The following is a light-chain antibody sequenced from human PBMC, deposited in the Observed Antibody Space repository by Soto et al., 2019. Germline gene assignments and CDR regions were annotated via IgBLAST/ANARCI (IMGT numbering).Light chain of an antibody. J-gene: IGKJ5*01. CDR1: QSVSYN. V-gene: IGKV3-15*01. CDR3: QQYNSYPIT. CDR2: GAS. Sequence: EIVMTQSPATLSVSPVERATLSCRASQSVSYNIAWYQQKPGQAPRLLIYGASIRATGFPARFSGSGSGTDFTLTISRLEPEDFATYYCQQYNSYPITFGQGTRLEIK.